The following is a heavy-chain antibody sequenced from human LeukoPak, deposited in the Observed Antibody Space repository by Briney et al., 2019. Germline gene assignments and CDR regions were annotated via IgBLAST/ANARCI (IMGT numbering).Heavy chain of an antibody. CDR3: AREGYGDYTDYFDY. Sequence: GGSLRLSCAASGFTFSSYAMHWVRQAPGKGLEWVAVISYDGSNKYYADSVKGRFTISRDNSKNTLYLQMNSLRAEDTAVYYCAREGYGDYTDYFDYWGQGTLVTASS. J-gene: IGHJ4*02. V-gene: IGHV3-30-3*01. CDR2: ISYDGSNK. D-gene: IGHD4-17*01. CDR1: GFTFSSYA.